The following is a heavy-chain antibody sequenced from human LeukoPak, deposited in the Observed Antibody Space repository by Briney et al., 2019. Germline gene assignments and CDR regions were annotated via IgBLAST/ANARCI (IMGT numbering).Heavy chain of an antibody. CDR1: GFTFSSYA. J-gene: IGHJ4*02. CDR2: ISGSGGST. V-gene: IGHV3-23*01. CDR3: AKGVVVVPAAIDY. D-gene: IGHD2-2*01. Sequence: PGGSLRLSCAASGFTFSSYAMSWVRQAPGKGLEWVSAISGSGGSTYYAASVKGRFTISRDNSKNTLYLQMNSLRAEDTAVYYCAKGVVVVPAAIDYWGQGTLVTVSS.